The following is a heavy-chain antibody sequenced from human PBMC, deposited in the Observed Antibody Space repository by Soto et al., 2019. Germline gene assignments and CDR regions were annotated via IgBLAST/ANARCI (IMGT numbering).Heavy chain of an antibody. J-gene: IGHJ6*02. CDR1: GFTFSSYA. Sequence: GGSLRLSCAASGFTFSSYAMSWVRQAPGKGLEWVSAISRSGGSTYYADSVKGRFTISRDNSKNTLYLQMNSLRAEDTAVYYCAKDGGLIAAAGYYYYYGMDVWGQGTTVTVSS. D-gene: IGHD6-13*01. CDR2: ISRSGGST. V-gene: IGHV3-23*01. CDR3: AKDGGLIAAAGYYYYYGMDV.